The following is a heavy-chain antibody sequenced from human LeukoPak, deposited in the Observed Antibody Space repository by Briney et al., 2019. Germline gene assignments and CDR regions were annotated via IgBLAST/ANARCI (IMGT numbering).Heavy chain of an antibody. Sequence: PSETLSLTCTVSGGSVSSGSYYWSWIRQPPGKGLEWIGYIYYSGSTNYNPSLKSRVTISVDTSKNQFSLKLSSVTAADTAVYYCAREVGYSGGFLPHPSDAFDIWGQGTMVTVSS. V-gene: IGHV4-61*01. D-gene: IGHD1-26*01. CDR2: IYYSGST. CDR1: GGSVSSGSYY. J-gene: IGHJ3*02. CDR3: AREVGYSGGFLPHPSDAFDI.